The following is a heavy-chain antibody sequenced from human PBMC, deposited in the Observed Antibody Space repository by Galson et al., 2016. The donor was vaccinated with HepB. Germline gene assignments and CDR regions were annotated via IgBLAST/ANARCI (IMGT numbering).Heavy chain of an antibody. Sequence: SVKVSCKASGYNFSSYGITWVRQAPGQRLEWMGWISVYNGITYYVQKFQDRVTMTRDTSTDTAYMELTSLRSDDTAVYYCARSQWRNWFIDLWGRGTLLTVSS. CDR3: ARSQWRNWFIDL. D-gene: IGHD6-19*01. J-gene: IGHJ2*01. CDR1: GYNFSSYG. CDR2: ISVYNGIT. V-gene: IGHV1-18*01.